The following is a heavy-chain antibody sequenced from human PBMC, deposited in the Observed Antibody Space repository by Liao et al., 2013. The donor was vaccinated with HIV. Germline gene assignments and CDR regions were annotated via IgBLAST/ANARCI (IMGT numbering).Heavy chain of an antibody. CDR2: IYTSENT. CDR3: ARDDFGTDRFFGA. D-gene: IGHD3/OR15-3a*01. V-gene: IGHV4-61*02. Sequence: QVQLQESGPGLLKPSQTLSLTCSVSGVSINRGDYYWSWIRQPAGKGLEWIGRIYTSENTHYNPSLKGRVSMSIDTSKNHFSLNLNYVTAADTAVYYCARDDFGTDRFFGAWGQGISVTVSS. CDR1: GVSINRGDYY. J-gene: IGHJ5*02.